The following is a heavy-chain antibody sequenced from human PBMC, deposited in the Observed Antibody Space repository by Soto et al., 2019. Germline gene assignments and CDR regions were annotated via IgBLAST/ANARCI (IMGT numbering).Heavy chain of an antibody. D-gene: IGHD3-3*01. CDR1: GFSLSDYS. J-gene: IGHJ6*02. CDR3: ARIKLVEWFFINVDVYDMDV. V-gene: IGHV3-48*02. CDR2: ISSDSRTI. Sequence: GGSLRLSCVASGFSLSDYSVNWVRQAPGKGLEWVSFISSDSRTIYYADSVEGRFTVSRDNARNSVSLQMDSLRDEDAAVYYCARIKLVEWFFINVDVYDMDVWGQGTPVTVSS.